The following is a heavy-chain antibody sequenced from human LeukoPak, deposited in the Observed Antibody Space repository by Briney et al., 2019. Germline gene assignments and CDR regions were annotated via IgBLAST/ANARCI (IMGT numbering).Heavy chain of an antibody. CDR1: GFMFNGYS. CDR2: ISAGSDYI. CDR3: ARFAAGGSYYYYMDV. Sequence: GGSLRLSCAASGFMFNGYSLTWVRQAPGKGLEWISYISAGSDYIYYTDSVKGRFTISRDNAKNSLYLQLNSLRVEDTAVYYCARFAAGGSYYYYMDVWGKGTTVTVSS. D-gene: IGHD6-25*01. V-gene: IGHV3-21*05. J-gene: IGHJ6*03.